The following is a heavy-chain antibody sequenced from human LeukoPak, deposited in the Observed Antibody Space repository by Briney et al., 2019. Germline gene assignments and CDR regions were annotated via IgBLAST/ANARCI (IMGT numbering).Heavy chain of an antibody. V-gene: IGHV3-7*01. CDR2: INEGGNEK. D-gene: IGHD3-3*01. CDR3: ARDRGERRGYYDFWSGYYTYYFDY. Sequence: TGGSLRLSCAGSGFTFNNYWMSWVRQAPGKGLEWLANINEGGNEKYYVDSVKGRFTISRDNAKNSLYLQMNSLRAVDTAVYYCARDRGERRGYYDFWSGYYTYYFDYWGQGTLVTVSS. J-gene: IGHJ4*02. CDR1: GFTFNNYW.